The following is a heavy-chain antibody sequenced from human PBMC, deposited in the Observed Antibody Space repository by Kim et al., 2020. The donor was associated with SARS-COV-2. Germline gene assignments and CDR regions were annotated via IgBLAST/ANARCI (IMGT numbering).Heavy chain of an antibody. D-gene: IGHD1-1*01. J-gene: IGHJ4*02. V-gene: IGHV3-53*01. CDR2: IYRGGQT. CDR3: ARRSNINCTHDS. Sequence: GGSLRLSCAASGFTVSNSYMNWVRQAPGKGLEWVSVIYRGGQTYYAASVKSRFTVSRDNSKNDLFLQLNSLRAADTAAYYCARRSNINCTHDSWGQGTL. CDR1: GFTVSNSY.